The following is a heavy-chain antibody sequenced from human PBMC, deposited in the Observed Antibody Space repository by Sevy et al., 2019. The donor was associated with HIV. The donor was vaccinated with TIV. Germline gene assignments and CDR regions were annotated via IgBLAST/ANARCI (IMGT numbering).Heavy chain of an antibody. D-gene: IGHD3-22*01. CDR2: INCNGGNT. J-gene: IGHJ4*02. V-gene: IGHV3-20*01. CDR3: ARRIRYDSSGYGFHFDH. Sequence: GGSLRLSCAASGFTFGDYGMTWVRQAPGKGLEWVSGINCNGGNTGYADSVKGRFTISRDNAKNSLYLQMNSLRAEDTALYHCARRIRYDSSGYGFHFDHWGQGTLVTVSS. CDR1: GFTFGDYG.